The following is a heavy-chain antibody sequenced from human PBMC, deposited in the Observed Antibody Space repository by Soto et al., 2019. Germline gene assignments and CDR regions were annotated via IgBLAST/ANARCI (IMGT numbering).Heavy chain of an antibody. CDR2: ISYDGSNK. D-gene: IGHD6-19*01. V-gene: IGHV3-30-3*01. J-gene: IGHJ4*02. Sequence: QVQLVESGGGVVQPGRSLRLSCAASGFTFSSYAMHWVRQAPGKGLEWVAVISYDGSNKYYADSVKGRFTISRDNSKNTLYLQMNSLRAEDTAAYYCARDGNSSGWYNKTGGLYWGQGTLVTVSS. CDR3: ARDGNSSGWYNKTGGLY. CDR1: GFTFSSYA.